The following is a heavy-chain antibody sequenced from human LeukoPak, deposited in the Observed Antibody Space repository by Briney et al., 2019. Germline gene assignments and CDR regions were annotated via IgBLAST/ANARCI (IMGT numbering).Heavy chain of an antibody. J-gene: IGHJ4*02. Sequence: GGSLRLSCAASGFTFSSYGMHWVRQAPGKGLEWVAVISYDGSNKYYADSVKGRFTISRDNSKNTLYLQMNSLRAEDTAVYYCAKDRYRLTTSGASFDYWGQGTLVTVSS. V-gene: IGHV3-30*18. CDR3: AKDRYRLTTSGASFDY. CDR2: ISYDGSNK. D-gene: IGHD1-1*01. CDR1: GFTFSSYG.